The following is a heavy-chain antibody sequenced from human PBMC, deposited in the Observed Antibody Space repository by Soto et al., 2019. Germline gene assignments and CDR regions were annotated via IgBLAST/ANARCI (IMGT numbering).Heavy chain of an antibody. D-gene: IGHD6-6*01. Sequence: GGSLRVSRATSWFTFRSDAMSRVPRAPGKGLEWVSAISGSGGSTYYADSVKGRFTISRDNSKNTLYLQMNSLRAEDTAVYYCAKDRVAARGFYPWGQGTLVTVSS. CDR3: AKDRVAARGFYP. CDR1: WFTFRSDA. CDR2: ISGSGGST. J-gene: IGHJ5*02. V-gene: IGHV3-23*01.